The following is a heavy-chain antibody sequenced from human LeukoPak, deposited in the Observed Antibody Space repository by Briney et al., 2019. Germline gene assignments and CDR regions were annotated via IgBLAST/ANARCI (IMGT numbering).Heavy chain of an antibody. CDR2: ISSSSSYI. J-gene: IGHJ3*02. Sequence: RGSLRLSCAASGFTFSSYSMNWVRQAPGKGLEWVSSISSSSSYIYYADSVKGRFTISRDNAKNSLYLQMNSLRAEDTAVYYCARGSSSDAFDIWGQGTMVTVSS. CDR1: GFTFSSYS. V-gene: IGHV3-21*01. CDR3: ARGSSSDAFDI. D-gene: IGHD6-13*01.